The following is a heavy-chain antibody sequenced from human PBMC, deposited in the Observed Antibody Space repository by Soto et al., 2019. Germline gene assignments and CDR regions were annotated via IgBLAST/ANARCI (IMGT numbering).Heavy chain of an antibody. CDR1: GFRFSGYW. CDR2: IKQDGSQK. V-gene: IGHV3-7*01. D-gene: IGHD3-10*01. CDR3: AREGSRTFDS. J-gene: IGHJ3*02. Sequence: EEQLVESGGDLVQPGGSLRLSCEASGFRFSGYWLSWVRQAPGKGLEWVANIKQDGSQKDYVDSVKGRFTLSRDNAKNSLYLQMNSLRAEDTAVYYCAREGSRTFDSWGQGTKVTVSS.